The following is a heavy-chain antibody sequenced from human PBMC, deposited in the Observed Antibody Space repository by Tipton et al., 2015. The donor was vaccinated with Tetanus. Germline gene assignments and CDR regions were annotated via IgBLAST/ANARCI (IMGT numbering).Heavy chain of an antibody. D-gene: IGHD6-6*01. CDR1: GGSLRSGGYY. CDR3: AKRGVSARFDD. CDR2: IYYTGNT. V-gene: IGHV4-31*03. Sequence: TLSLTCTVSGGSLRSGGYYWSWIRQHPGKGLEWIGYIYYTGNTYYNPSLKSRVTISVDTSKNQFSLKLTSVTAADTAVYFCAKRGVSARFDDWGQGTLVTVSS. J-gene: IGHJ4*02.